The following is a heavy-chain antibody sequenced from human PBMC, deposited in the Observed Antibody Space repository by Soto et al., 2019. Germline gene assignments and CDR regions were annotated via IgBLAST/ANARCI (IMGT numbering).Heavy chain of an antibody. CDR2: INHTGNT. V-gene: IGHV4-34*01. CDR3: ARGGGEEYSYGPFDY. Sequence: SETLSLTCAVYGGSFSGYYWIWIRQPPGKGLEWIGEINHTGNTNYNPSLKSRVTMSVDTSKNQFSLNLTSVTAADTAVYYCARGGGEEYSYGPFDYWGQGTLVTVSS. J-gene: IGHJ4*02. D-gene: IGHD5-18*01. CDR1: GGSFSGYY.